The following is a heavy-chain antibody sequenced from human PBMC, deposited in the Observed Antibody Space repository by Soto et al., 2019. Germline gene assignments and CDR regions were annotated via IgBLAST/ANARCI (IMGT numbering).Heavy chain of an antibody. V-gene: IGHV3-33*01. CDR2: IWYDGSNK. CDR3: ASSAEYYYYYMDV. Sequence: QVQLVESGGGVVQPGRSLRLSCAASGFTFSSYGMHWVRQAPGKGLEWVAVIWYDGSNKYYADSVKGRFTISRDNSKNTLYLQMNSLRAEDTAVYYCASSAEYYYYYMDVWGKGTTVTVSS. CDR1: GFTFSSYG. J-gene: IGHJ6*03.